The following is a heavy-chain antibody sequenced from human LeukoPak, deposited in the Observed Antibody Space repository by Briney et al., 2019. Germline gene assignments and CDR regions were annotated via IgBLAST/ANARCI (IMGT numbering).Heavy chain of an antibody. CDR2: IKQDGSEK. Sequence: PGGSLRLSCAASGFTFSSYWMSWVRQAPGRGLEWVANIKQDGSEKFYVDSVEGRFTISRDNAKDSLYLQMNSLRAEDTAVYYCARGDTAMVFGGQGTLVTVSS. D-gene: IGHD5-18*01. V-gene: IGHV3-7*01. J-gene: IGHJ4*02. CDR1: GFTFSSYW. CDR3: ARGDTAMVF.